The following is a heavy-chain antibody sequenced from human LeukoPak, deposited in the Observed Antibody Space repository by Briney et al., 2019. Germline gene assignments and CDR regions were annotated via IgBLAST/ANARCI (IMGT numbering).Heavy chain of an antibody. Sequence: GESLKISCKGSAYSFTSYWIGWVRQMPGKGLEWMGIIYPGDSDTRYSPSFQGQVTISADKSISTAYLQWSSLKASDTAMYYCARVLMVRGAPNHFDYWGQGTLVTVSS. V-gene: IGHV5-51*01. CDR3: ARVLMVRGAPNHFDY. CDR2: IYPGDSDT. CDR1: AYSFTSYW. J-gene: IGHJ4*02. D-gene: IGHD3-10*01.